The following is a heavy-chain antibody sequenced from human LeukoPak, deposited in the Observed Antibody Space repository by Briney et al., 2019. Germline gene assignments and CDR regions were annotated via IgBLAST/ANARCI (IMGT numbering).Heavy chain of an antibody. CDR3: ARSTRGTTVTKNWFDP. V-gene: IGHV3-74*01. CDR2: INSDGSSP. J-gene: IGHJ5*02. Sequence: PGGSLRLSCAASGFTFSSYLMPWVRQAPGKGLVWVSRINSDGSSPSYAASVKGRFTISRDNAKNTLYLQMNSLRAEDTAVYYCARSTRGTTVTKNWFDPWGQGTLVTVSS. D-gene: IGHD4-17*01. CDR1: GFTFSSYL.